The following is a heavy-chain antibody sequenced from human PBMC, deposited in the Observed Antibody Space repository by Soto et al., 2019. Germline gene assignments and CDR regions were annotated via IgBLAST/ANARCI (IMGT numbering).Heavy chain of an antibody. V-gene: IGHV1-46*01. CDR2: INPSGGST. CDR3: ALPSRTVTTDHSAVVD. Sequence: ASVKVSCKASGYTFTSYYMHWVRQAPGQGLEWMGIINPSGGSTSYAQKFQGRVTMTRDTSTSTVYMELSSLRSEDTAVYYCALPSRTVTTDHSAVVDWGQGTLVTVSS. CDR1: GYTFTSYY. D-gene: IGHD4-17*01. J-gene: IGHJ4*02.